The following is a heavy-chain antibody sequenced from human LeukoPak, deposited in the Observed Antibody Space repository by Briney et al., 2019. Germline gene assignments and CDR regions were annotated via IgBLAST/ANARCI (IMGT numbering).Heavy chain of an antibody. CDR3: ARNGQDGTLGN. CDR2: INPSGGST. Sequence: GASVKVSCKASGYTFTSYYMHWVRQAPGQGLEWMGIINPSGGSTSYAQKFQGRVTMTRDTSTSTVYMEPSSLRSEDTAVYYCARNGQDGTLGNWGQGTLVTVSS. V-gene: IGHV1-46*01. J-gene: IGHJ4*02. D-gene: IGHD1-1*01. CDR1: GYTFTSYY.